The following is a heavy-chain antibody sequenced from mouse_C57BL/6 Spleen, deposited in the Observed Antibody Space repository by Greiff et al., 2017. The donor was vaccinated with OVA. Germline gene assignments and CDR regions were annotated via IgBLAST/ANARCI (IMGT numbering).Heavy chain of an antibody. CDR2: ISDGGSYT. Sequence: EVQVVESGGGLVKPGGSLKLSCAASGFTFSSYAMSWVRQTPEKRLEWVATISDGGSYTYYPDNVKGRFTISRDNAKNNLYLQMSHLKSEDTAMYYCAREGGTTVVADYWGQGTTLTVSS. CDR1: GFTFSSYA. D-gene: IGHD1-1*01. CDR3: AREGGTTVVADY. J-gene: IGHJ2*01. V-gene: IGHV5-4*01.